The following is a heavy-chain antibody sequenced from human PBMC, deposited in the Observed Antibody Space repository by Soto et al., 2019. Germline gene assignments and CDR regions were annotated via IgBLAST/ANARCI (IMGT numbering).Heavy chain of an antibody. D-gene: IGHD1-26*01. CDR1: GYSISSSNW. CDR2: IYYSGTT. J-gene: IGHJ4*02. V-gene: IGHV4-28*01. Sequence: SETLSLTCAVSGYSISSSNWWGWSRQPPGKGLEWIGYIYYSGTTYYNPSLKSRATMSVDTSKNQFSLKLTSVTAVDTAVYYCARREIQGPIDYWGQGTLVTVXS. CDR3: ARREIQGPIDY.